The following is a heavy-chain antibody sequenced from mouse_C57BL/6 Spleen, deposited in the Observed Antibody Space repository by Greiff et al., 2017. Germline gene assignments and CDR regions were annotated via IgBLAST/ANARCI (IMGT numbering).Heavy chain of an antibody. J-gene: IGHJ1*03. CDR1: GFNIKNTY. CDR2: IDPANGNT. CDR3: AREGPYYGNPANWYFDV. Sequence: EVQLQQSVAELVRPGASVKLSCTASGFNIKNTYMHWVKQRPEQGLEWIGRIDPANGNTKYAPKFQGQATITADTSSNTAYLQLSSLTSEDTAIYYCAREGPYYGNPANWYFDVWGTGTTVTVSS. V-gene: IGHV14-3*01. D-gene: IGHD2-10*01.